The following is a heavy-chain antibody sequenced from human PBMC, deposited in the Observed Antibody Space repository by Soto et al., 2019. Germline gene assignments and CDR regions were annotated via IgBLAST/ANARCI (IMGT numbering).Heavy chain of an antibody. V-gene: IGHV1-8*01. CDR2: MNPNSGNT. Sequence: GASVMVSCKASGYTFTSYDINWVRQATGQGLEWMGWMNPNSGNTGYAQKFQGRVTMTRNTSISTAYMELSSLRSEDTAVYYCASEYCSSTSCWFDPWGQGTLVTVSS. CDR3: ASEYCSSTSCWFDP. CDR1: GYTFTSYD. J-gene: IGHJ5*02. D-gene: IGHD2-2*01.